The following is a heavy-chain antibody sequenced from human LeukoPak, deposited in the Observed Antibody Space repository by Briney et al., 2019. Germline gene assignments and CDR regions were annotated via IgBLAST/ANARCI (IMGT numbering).Heavy chain of an antibody. D-gene: IGHD3-10*01. CDR1: GFTVSSNY. J-gene: IGHJ4*02. V-gene: IGHV3-53*01. CDR3: ARAPGSGSYYPY. Sequence: GGSLRLSCAASGFTVSSNYMSWVRQAPGKGLEWVSVIYSGGSTYCADSVKGRFTISRDNSKNTLYLQMNSLRAEDTAVYYCARAPGSGSYYPYWGQGTLVTVSS. CDR2: IYSGGST.